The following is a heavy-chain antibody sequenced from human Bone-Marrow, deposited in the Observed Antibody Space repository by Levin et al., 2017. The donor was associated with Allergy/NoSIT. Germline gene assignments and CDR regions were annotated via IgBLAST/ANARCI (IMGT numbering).Heavy chain of an antibody. J-gene: IGHJ1*01. CDR3: ASSYCSSNYCNTEYFQH. CDR2: IYYNGNT. CDR1: GDSLTNSKRY. D-gene: IGHD2-2*01. V-gene: IGHV4-39*01. Sequence: SQTLSLTCTVSGDSLTNSKRYWGWIRQPPGKGLEWVGSIYYNGNTHYNPSLKSRVTMTVDTSKNQFSLSLSSVTAADTAVYYCASSYCSSNYCNTEYFQHWGQGTLVTVSS.